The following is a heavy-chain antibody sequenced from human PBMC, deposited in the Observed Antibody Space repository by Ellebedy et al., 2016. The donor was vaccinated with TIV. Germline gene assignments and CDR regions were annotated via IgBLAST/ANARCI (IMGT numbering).Heavy chain of an antibody. Sequence: GESLKISXAASGFTFSSYWMSWVRQAPGKGLEWVANIKQDGSEKYYVDSVKGRFTISRDNAKNSLYLQMNSLRDEDTAVYYCARDGSSGWQNFDYWGQGTLVTVSS. V-gene: IGHV3-7*01. CDR2: IKQDGSEK. J-gene: IGHJ4*02. CDR1: GFTFSSYW. D-gene: IGHD6-19*01. CDR3: ARDGSSGWQNFDY.